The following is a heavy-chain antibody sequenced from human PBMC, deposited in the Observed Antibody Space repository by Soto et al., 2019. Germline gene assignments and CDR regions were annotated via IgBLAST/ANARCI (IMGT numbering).Heavy chain of an antibody. CDR2: IYYSGST. D-gene: IGHD2-21*01. V-gene: IGHV4-39*01. J-gene: IGHJ1*01. CDR1: GGSISSSSYY. CDR3: AKLLGYSAEYFQP. Sequence: PSETLSLTCTVSGGSISSSSYYWGWIRQPPGKGLEWIGSIYYSGSTYYNPSLKSRVTISVETSKNQISLKLSSVTAADTAVYYCAKLLGYSAEYFQPWGQGTLVTVSS.